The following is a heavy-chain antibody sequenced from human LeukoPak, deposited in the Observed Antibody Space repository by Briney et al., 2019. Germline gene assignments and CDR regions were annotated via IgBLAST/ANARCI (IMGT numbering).Heavy chain of an antibody. CDR3: ARDYGGSSPFDY. V-gene: IGHV3-48*03. J-gene: IGHJ4*02. CDR2: ISSSGSTI. D-gene: IGHD4-23*01. Sequence: PGRSLRLSCAASGFTFSSYEMHWVRQAPGKGLEWVSYISSSGSTIYYADSVKGGFTISRDNAKNSLYLQMNSLRAEDTAVYYCARDYGGSSPFDYWGQGTLVTVSS. CDR1: GFTFSSYE.